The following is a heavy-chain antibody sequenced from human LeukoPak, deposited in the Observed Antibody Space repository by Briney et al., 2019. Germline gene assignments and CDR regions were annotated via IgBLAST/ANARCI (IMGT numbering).Heavy chain of an antibody. CDR3: AKDIQLST. D-gene: IGHD5-24*01. Sequence: GGSLRLSCAASRFTFSSYAMSWVRQAPGKGLEWVSAISGSGDRTYYADSVKGRFTISRDNSKNTLYLQMKSLRVEDTAIYYCAKDIQLSTWGLGTMVTVSS. CDR2: ISGSGDRT. J-gene: IGHJ3*01. V-gene: IGHV3-23*01. CDR1: RFTFSSYA.